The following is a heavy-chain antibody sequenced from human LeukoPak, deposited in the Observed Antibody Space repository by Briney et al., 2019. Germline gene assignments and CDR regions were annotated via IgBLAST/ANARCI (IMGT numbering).Heavy chain of an antibody. D-gene: IGHD6-13*01. J-gene: IGHJ4*02. CDR1: GFTFSTFS. CDR2: ISISSTDYI. CDR3: ARVGKSSSWYFIDY. V-gene: IGHV3-21*01. Sequence: GGSLRLSCGASGFTFSTFSMTWVRQAPGKGLEWVSSISISSTDYIYYADSVKGRFTISRDNAKNPLYLQMNSLRAEDTAVYYCARVGKSSSWYFIDYWGQGTLVTVSS.